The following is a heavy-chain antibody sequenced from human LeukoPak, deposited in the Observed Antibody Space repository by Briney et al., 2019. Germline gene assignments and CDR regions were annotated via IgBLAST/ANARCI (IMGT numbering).Heavy chain of an antibody. CDR3: AKGPPVTPVDY. CDR2: ISGSGGST. Sequence: GGSLILSCAASGFTFSSYAMSWVRQAPGEGLEWVSAISGSGGSTYYADSVEGRFTISRDNSKNTLYLQMNSLRAEDTAVYYCAKGPPVTPVDYWGQGTLVTVSS. CDR1: GFTFSSYA. D-gene: IGHD4-17*01. J-gene: IGHJ4*02. V-gene: IGHV3-23*01.